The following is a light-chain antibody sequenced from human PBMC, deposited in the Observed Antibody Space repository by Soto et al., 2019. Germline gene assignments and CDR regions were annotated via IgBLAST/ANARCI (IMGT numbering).Light chain of an antibody. V-gene: IGLV2-11*01. CDR1: SNDVGGYNF. CDR2: DVS. Sequence: QSALTQPRSLSGSPGQSVTISCTGTSNDVGGYNFVSWYQQHPGKVPKLIIYDVSLRPSGVPDRFSASKSGITASLTISGLQAEDGADYYCCSYVGSDSSFVFGSGTKLTVL. CDR3: CSYVGSDSSFV. J-gene: IGLJ1*01.